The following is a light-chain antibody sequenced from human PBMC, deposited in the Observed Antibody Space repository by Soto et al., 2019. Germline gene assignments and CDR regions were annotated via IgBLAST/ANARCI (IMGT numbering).Light chain of an antibody. CDR1: QSVSSY. CDR3: QQRSNWPHT. CDR2: DAS. V-gene: IGKV3-11*01. Sequence: EIVLTQSPATLSLSPGERATLSCRASQSVSSYLAWYQHKPGQAPRLLIYDASNRATGIPARFSGSGSGTDFTLTISILEHEDFAVYYCQQRSNWPHTFGPGTKLEIK. J-gene: IGKJ2*01.